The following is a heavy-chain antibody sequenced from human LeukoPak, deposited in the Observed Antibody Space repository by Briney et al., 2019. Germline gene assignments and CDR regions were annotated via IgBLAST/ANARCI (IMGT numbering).Heavy chain of an antibody. CDR1: GGSISSGGYY. CDR2: IYYSGST. V-gene: IGHV4-31*03. D-gene: IGHD6-19*01. Sequence: PSETLSLTCTVSGGSISSGGYYWSWIRQHPGKGLEWIGYIYYSGSTYYNPSLKSRVTMSVDTSKNQFSLKLSSVTAADTAVYYCARDKAGTRDYWGQGTLVTVSS. J-gene: IGHJ4*02. CDR3: ARDKAGTRDY.